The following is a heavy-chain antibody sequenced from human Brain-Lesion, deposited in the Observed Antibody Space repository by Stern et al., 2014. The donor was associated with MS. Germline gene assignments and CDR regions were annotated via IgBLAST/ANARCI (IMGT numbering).Heavy chain of an antibody. CDR2: MSSSGNYI. Sequence: VQLVQSGGGLVKPGGSLRLSCAASGFAFSAYSMNWVRQGPGKGLEWISSMSSSGNYIYYADSVMGRFTISRDNAKDSLYLQMNSLGAEDTALYFCARDRFPGTTGYYYGMDVWAKGPRSPSP. J-gene: IGHJ6*02. CDR3: ARDRFPGTTGYYYGMDV. D-gene: IGHD1-7*01. CDR1: GFAFSAYS. V-gene: IGHV3-21*01.